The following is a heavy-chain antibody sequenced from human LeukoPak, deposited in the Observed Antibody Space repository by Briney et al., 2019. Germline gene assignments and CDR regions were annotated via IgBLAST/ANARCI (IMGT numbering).Heavy chain of an antibody. Sequence: PSETLSLTCTVSGGSISSSSYYWGWIRQPPGKGLEWIGSIYYSGSTYYNPSLKSRVTISVDTSKNQFSLKLSSVTAADTAVYYCASLPYYDFWSGRIGYWGQGTLVTVSS. V-gene: IGHV4-39*01. D-gene: IGHD3-3*01. CDR1: GGSISSSSYY. CDR2: IYYSGST. CDR3: ASLPYYDFWSGRIGY. J-gene: IGHJ4*02.